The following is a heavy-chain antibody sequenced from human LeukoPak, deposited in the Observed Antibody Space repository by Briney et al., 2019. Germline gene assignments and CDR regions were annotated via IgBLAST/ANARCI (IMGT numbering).Heavy chain of an antibody. Sequence: PGGSLRLSCAASGFTFSSYAMSWVRQAPGKGLEWVSAISGSGGSTYYADSVKGRFTIFRDNSKNTLYLQMNSLRAEDTAVYYCAKEFTGPRGGGIVVVPAATIAEYFQHWGQGTLVTVSS. CDR2: ISGSGGST. V-gene: IGHV3-23*01. J-gene: IGHJ1*01. CDR3: AKEFTGPRGGGIVVVPAATIAEYFQH. D-gene: IGHD2-2*01. CDR1: GFTFSSYA.